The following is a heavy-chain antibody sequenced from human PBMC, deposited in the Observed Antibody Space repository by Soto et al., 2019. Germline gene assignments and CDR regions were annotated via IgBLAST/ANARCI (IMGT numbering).Heavy chain of an antibody. V-gene: IGHV3-30-3*01. CDR3: ARDPAGIAGYYYYGMDV. D-gene: IGHD6-13*01. Sequence: GGSLRLSCAASGFTFSSYAMHWVRQAPGKGLEWVAVISYDGSNKYYADSVKGRFTISRDNSKNTLYLQMNSLRAEDTAVYYCARDPAGIAGYYYYGMDVWGQGTTVTVSS. CDR1: GFTFSSYA. J-gene: IGHJ6*02. CDR2: ISYDGSNK.